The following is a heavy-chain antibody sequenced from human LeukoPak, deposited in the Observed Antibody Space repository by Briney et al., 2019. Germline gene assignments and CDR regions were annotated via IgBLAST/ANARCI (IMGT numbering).Heavy chain of an antibody. D-gene: IGHD3-3*01. V-gene: IGHV4-30-4*01. Sequence: SQTLSLTCTVSGGSISSGDYYWSWIRQPPGKGLEWIGYIYYSGSTYYNPSLKSRVTISVDTSKNQFSLKPSSVTAADTAVYYCARANFFWSGYYPFDYWGQGTLVTVSS. CDR3: ARANFFWSGYYPFDY. CDR2: IYYSGST. J-gene: IGHJ4*02. CDR1: GGSISSGDYY.